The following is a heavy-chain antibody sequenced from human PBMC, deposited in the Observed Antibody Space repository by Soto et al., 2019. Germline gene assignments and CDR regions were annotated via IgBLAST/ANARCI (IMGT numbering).Heavy chain of an antibody. CDR1: GYTFTGYY. CDR3: ARDPRGGGWYIPYYFDY. D-gene: IGHD6-19*01. J-gene: IGHJ4*02. Sequence: GSVKVSCKASGYTFTGYYMHWVRQAPGQGLEWMGWINPNSGGTNYAQKFQGRVTMTRDTSISTAYMELSRLRSDDTAVYYCARDPRGGGWYIPYYFDYWGQGTLVTVSS. V-gene: IGHV1-2*02. CDR2: INPNSGGT.